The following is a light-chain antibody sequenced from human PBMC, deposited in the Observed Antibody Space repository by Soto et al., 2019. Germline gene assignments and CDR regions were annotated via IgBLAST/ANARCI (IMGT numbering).Light chain of an antibody. V-gene: IGLV2-23*01. CDR3: CSYAGSSSPYV. CDR1: SSDVGSYNL. Sequence: QSALTQPASVSGSPGQSITISCTGTSSDVGSYNLVSWYQQHPGKAPKLMIYEGSKRPSGVSNRFSGSKSSNTASLTISGLQAEDEDDDYCCSYAGSSSPYVFGTGTKVTVL. J-gene: IGLJ1*01. CDR2: EGS.